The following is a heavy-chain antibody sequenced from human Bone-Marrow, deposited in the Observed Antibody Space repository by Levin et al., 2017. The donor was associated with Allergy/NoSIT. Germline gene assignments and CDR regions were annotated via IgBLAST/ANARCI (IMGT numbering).Heavy chain of an antibody. V-gene: IGHV3-30-3*01. Sequence: QTGGSLRLSCAASGFTFSSYAMHWVRQAPGKGLEWVAVISYDGSNKYYADSVKGRFTISRDNSKNTLYLQMNSLRAEDTAVYYCARLRTKYYDSSSPDYWGQGTLVTVSS. CDR2: ISYDGSNK. J-gene: IGHJ4*02. D-gene: IGHD3-22*01. CDR3: ARLRTKYYDSSSPDY. CDR1: GFTFSSYA.